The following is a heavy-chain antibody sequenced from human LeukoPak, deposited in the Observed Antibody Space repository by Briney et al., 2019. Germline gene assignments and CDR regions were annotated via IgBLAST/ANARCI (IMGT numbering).Heavy chain of an antibody. Sequence: AASVKVSCKASGYTFTSYGISWVRQAPGQGLEWMGWISAYNGNTNYAQKLQGRVTMTTDTSTSTAYMELRSLRSDDTAVYYCARDEDYDYVWGSSRNFDYWGQGTLVTVSS. V-gene: IGHV1-18*01. CDR1: GYTFTSYG. CDR2: ISAYNGNT. J-gene: IGHJ4*02. CDR3: ARDEDYDYVWGSSRNFDY. D-gene: IGHD3-16*01.